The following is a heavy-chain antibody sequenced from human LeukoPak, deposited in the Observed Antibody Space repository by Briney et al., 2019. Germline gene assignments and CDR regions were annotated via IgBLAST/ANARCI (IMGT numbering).Heavy chain of an antibody. V-gene: IGHV3-64*04. CDR3: AKDHGFYSSGWNPLFDY. CDR2: ISSNGGST. D-gene: IGHD6-19*01. J-gene: IGHJ4*02. CDR1: GFTFSESF. Sequence: PGGSLRLSCSASGFTFSESFMHWVRQAPGKGLEYVSAISSNGGSTYYADSVKGRFTISRDNSKNTLYLQMSSLRAEDTALYYCAKDHGFYSSGWNPLFDYGGQGTLVTVSS.